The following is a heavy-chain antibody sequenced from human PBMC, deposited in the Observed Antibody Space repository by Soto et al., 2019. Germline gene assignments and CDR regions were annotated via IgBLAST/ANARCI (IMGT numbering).Heavy chain of an antibody. CDR2: INPGDHST. CDR3: ARSYVQSRPIDY. V-gene: IGHV1-46*01. J-gene: IGHJ4*02. CDR1: GYSVTADC. D-gene: IGHD3-10*02. Sequence: ASVKVSCKASGYSVTADCMHWLRQAPGQAFEWMGIINPGDHSTRYSHNFQGRVAMTSDTSTSTVYLELSSLRSEDTALYYCARSYVQSRPIDYWGQGTLVTVSS.